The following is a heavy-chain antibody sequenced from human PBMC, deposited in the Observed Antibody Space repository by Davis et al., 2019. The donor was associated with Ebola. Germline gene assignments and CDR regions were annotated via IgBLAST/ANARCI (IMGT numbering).Heavy chain of an antibody. D-gene: IGHD6-13*01. V-gene: IGHV3-23*01. CDR2: ISGSGGST. CDR3: AKGYSSSWYWWFDP. J-gene: IGHJ5*02. Sequence: GESLKISCAASGFSFSSYWLSWVRQAPGKGLEWVSAISGSGGSTYYADSVKGRFTISRDNSKNTLYLQMNSLRAEDTAVYYCAKGYSSSWYWWFDPWGQGTLVIVSS. CDR1: GFSFSSYW.